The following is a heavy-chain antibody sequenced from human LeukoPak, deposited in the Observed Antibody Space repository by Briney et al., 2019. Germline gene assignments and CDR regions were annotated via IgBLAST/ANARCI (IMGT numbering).Heavy chain of an antibody. Sequence: ASVKVSCKASGYTFTSYGISWVRKAPGQGLEWMGWISAYNGNTNYAQKLQGRVTMTTDTSTSTAYMELRSLRSDDTAVYYCARDHHANYYGSSGYGAGAFDIWGQGTMVTVSS. D-gene: IGHD3-22*01. J-gene: IGHJ3*02. CDR2: ISAYNGNT. V-gene: IGHV1-18*01. CDR3: ARDHHANYYGSSGYGAGAFDI. CDR1: GYTFTSYG.